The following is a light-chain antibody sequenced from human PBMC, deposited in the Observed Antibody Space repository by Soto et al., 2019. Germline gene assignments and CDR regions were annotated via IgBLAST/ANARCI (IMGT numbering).Light chain of an antibody. Sequence: EIVLTQSPATLSLSPGERATLSCRASQSVSNYLAWYQQKPGQAPRLLIYDASNRATGIPARFSGSGSGTDFTLPISRLDPEDFTLYYCQQRSNWPRLTFGGGTKVEIK. CDR3: QQRSNWPRLT. V-gene: IGKV3-11*01. J-gene: IGKJ4*01. CDR1: QSVSNY. CDR2: DAS.